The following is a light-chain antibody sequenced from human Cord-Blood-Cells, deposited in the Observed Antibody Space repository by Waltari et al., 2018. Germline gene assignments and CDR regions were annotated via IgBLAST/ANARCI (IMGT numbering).Light chain of an antibody. J-gene: IGKJ3*01. V-gene: IGKV3-20*01. Sequence: EIVLTQSPGTLSLSPGDRATLSCRASQRVSSSYLAWYQQKPGQAPRLRIYGASSRATVIPGRFSGSGSGTDFTLTISRLEPEDSAVYYCQQYGSAPRHVGPGTKVDIK. CDR3: QQYGSAPRH. CDR1: QRVSSSY. CDR2: GAS.